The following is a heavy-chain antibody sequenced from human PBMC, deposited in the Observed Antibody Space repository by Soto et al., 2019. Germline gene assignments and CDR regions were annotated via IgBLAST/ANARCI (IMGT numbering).Heavy chain of an antibody. D-gene: IGHD6-13*01. Sequence: XGSLRLSCAASGFSFRNYNMNWVRQAPGKGLEWLSSIDSSSSYIDYADSVKGRLTISRDNAKNSLYLQMNSLRAEDTALYYCARSSDSWYLYYFDYWGQGALVTVSS. J-gene: IGHJ4*02. V-gene: IGHV3-21*06. CDR2: IDSSSSYI. CDR3: ARSSDSWYLYYFDY. CDR1: GFSFRNYN.